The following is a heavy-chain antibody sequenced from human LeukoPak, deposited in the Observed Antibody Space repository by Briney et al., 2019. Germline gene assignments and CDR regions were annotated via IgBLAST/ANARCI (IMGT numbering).Heavy chain of an antibody. Sequence: SETLSLTCTVSGGSISSSSYYWSWIRQPPGKGLEWIGYIYYSGSTNYNPSLKSRVTISVDTSKNQFSLKLSSVTAADTAVYYCARDGGFLVHAFDIWGQGTMVTVSS. CDR3: ARDGGFLVHAFDI. J-gene: IGHJ3*02. CDR2: IYYSGST. CDR1: GGSISSSSYY. D-gene: IGHD4-23*01. V-gene: IGHV4-61*01.